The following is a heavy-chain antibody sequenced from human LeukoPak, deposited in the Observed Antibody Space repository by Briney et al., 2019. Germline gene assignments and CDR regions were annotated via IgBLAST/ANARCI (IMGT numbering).Heavy chain of an antibody. CDR1: GFTFNNHG. J-gene: IGHJ4*02. CDR3: ARGPDYGDYPFDY. V-gene: IGHV3-7*01. D-gene: IGHD4-17*01. Sequence: PGGSLRLSCAASGFTFNNHGMHWVRQAPGKGLEWVANIKQDGSEKYYVDSVKGRFTISRDNAKNSLYLQMNSLRAEDTAVYYCARGPDYGDYPFDYWGQGTLVTVSS. CDR2: IKQDGSEK.